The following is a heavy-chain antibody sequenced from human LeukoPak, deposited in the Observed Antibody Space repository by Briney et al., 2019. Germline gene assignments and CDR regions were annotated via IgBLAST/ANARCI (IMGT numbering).Heavy chain of an antibody. V-gene: IGHV3-15*01. Sequence: GGSLRLSCTAPGFSVNNNYISWVRQAPGRGLEWVGRIKSKTDGETTDYGAPVRGGFTISRDDSKNTLYLQMSSLKTEDTGVYYCTTDRPSRIAVPGLFDYWGQGTLVTVSS. CDR3: TTDRPSRIAVPGLFDY. J-gene: IGHJ4*02. CDR1: GFSVNNNY. D-gene: IGHD6-19*01. CDR2: IKSKTDGETT.